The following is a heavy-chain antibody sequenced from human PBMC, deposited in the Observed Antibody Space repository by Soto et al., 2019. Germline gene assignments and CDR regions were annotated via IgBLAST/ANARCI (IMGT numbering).Heavy chain of an antibody. D-gene: IGHD2-21*02. CDR2: IYPGDSDT. CDR3: ARRSYCGGDCIIRPYDYFGLDV. J-gene: IGHJ6*02. Sequence: EVQLVQSGAEVKKPGDSLKISCKGSGYNFATYLIGWVRQMPGKGLEWMGIIYPGDSDTRYSPSFRGQVTISADKSISTAYLQWTSLKASDTAMYYCARRSYCGGDCIIRPYDYFGLDVWGQGTTVTVSS. V-gene: IGHV5-51*01. CDR1: GYNFATYL.